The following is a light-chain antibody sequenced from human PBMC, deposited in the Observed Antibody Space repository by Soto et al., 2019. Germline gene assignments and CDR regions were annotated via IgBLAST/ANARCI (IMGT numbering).Light chain of an antibody. J-gene: IGKJ4*01. CDR2: DAS. Sequence: EIVLKQSPGTLSLSPGERATLSCRASQSVNNYLAWYQQKPGQAPRLLIYDASNRATGIPPRFSGSGSGTDFTLTGSSLEPEDSAVYYWQQRGTWPGLTVGGGTRVEI. V-gene: IGKV3-11*01. CDR3: QQRGTWPGLT. CDR1: QSVNNY.